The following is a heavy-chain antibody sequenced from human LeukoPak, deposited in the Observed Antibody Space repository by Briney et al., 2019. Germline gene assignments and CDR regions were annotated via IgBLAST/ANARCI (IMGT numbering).Heavy chain of an antibody. J-gene: IGHJ4*02. CDR3: ARGGYYDSSGYYYDNYFDY. V-gene: IGHV3-48*03. CDR2: TSKSGSAI. D-gene: IGHD3-22*01. CDR1: GFTFSSYD. Sequence: GGSLRLSCAASGFTFSSYDVNWVRQAPGKGLEWISYTSKSGSAIYYADTVKCRFTISRDNAKNSLYLQMNSLRAEDTAVYYCARGGYYDSSGYYYDNYFDYWGQGTLVTVSS.